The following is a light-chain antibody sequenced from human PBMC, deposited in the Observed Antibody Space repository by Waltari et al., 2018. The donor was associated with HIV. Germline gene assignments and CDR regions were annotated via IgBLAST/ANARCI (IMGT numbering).Light chain of an antibody. Sequence: QSVLTQPPSMSGTPWQRFTISCSGSTSNIRSNSVNWYQQLPGTAPKPLIYMYNKLPPGVPDRVSCSTSVTSASLAISGLQSDDEADYYCAAWDDSLIAHVFGPGTKVTVL. CDR2: MYN. CDR1: TSNIRSNS. CDR3: AAWDDSLIAHV. V-gene: IGLV1-44*01. J-gene: IGLJ1*01.